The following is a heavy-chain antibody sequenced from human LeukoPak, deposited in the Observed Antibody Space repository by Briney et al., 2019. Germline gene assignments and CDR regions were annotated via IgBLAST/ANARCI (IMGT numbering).Heavy chain of an antibody. CDR1: GYTFTRYY. V-gene: IGHV1-2*02. J-gene: IGHJ6*02. D-gene: IGHD6-13*01. CDR2: INPNSGGT. Sequence: ASVKVSCKASGYTFTRYYMHWVRQAPGQGLEWIGCINPNSGGTNYAQKFQGRVTMTRDTSISTAYMELSRLRSDDTAVYYCASSSWYEAYYYYGMDVWGQGTTVTVSS. CDR3: ASSSWYEAYYYYGMDV.